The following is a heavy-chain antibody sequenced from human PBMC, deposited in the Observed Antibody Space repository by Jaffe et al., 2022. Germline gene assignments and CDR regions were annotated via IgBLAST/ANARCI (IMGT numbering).Heavy chain of an antibody. D-gene: IGHD3-16*01. J-gene: IGHJ5*02. CDR1: DYSINSGYY. V-gene: IGHV4-38-2*01. Sequence: QVQLQESGPGLVKPSETLSLTCAVSDYSINSGYYWGWIRQPPGKGLEWIGSVYHSGNTYSNPSLKSRVTISVDTSKNQFSLKLRSVTASDTAVYYCARHVAREVGGPEAGDYFDPWGQGILVTVSS. CDR2: VYHSGNT. CDR3: ARHVAREVGGPEAGDYFDP.